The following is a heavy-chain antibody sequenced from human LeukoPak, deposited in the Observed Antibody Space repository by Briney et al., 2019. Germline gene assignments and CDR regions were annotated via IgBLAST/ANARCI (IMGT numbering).Heavy chain of an antibody. D-gene: IGHD3-22*01. CDR2: ISYDGSNK. CDR1: GFTLSSYG. J-gene: IGHJ4*02. Sequence: GRSLRLSCGASGFTLSSYGIYWVRQAPGKGLEWVAVISYDGSNKYYADSEKGRVTISRDNSKNTLYLQMNSLRAEDTAVYYCAKDSTHYRVWDDYDSAGLTYWGQGTPVTVSS. V-gene: IGHV3-30*18. CDR3: AKDSTHYRVWDDYDSAGLTY.